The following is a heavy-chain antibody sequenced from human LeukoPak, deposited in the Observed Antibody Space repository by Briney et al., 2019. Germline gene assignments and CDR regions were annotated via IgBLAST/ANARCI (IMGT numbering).Heavy chain of an antibody. Sequence: GGSLRLSCAASGFTFSDHYMDWVRQAPGKGLDWVGRIRNKANSYTTEYAASVKGRFTISRDDSKNSLYLQMNSLKIEDTAVYYCSGDYGGNQLDYWGQGTLVTVSS. J-gene: IGHJ4*02. D-gene: IGHD4-23*01. CDR3: SGDYGGNQLDY. CDR1: GFTFSDHY. V-gene: IGHV3-72*01. CDR2: IRNKANSYTT.